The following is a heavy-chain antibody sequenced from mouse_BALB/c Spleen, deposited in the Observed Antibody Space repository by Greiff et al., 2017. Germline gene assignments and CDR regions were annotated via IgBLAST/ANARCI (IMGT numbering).Heavy chain of an antibody. V-gene: IGHV2-9*02. CDR1: GFSLTSYG. D-gene: IGHD1-1*01. J-gene: IGHJ4*01. CDR3: ARDPYGSSSPYAMDY. Sequence: QVQLKQSGPGLVAPSQSLSITCTVSGFSLTSYGVHWVRQPPGKGLEWLGVIWAGGSTNYNSALMSRLSISKDNSKSQVFLKMNSLQTDDTAMYYCARDPYGSSSPYAMDYWGQGTSVTVSS. CDR2: IWAGGST.